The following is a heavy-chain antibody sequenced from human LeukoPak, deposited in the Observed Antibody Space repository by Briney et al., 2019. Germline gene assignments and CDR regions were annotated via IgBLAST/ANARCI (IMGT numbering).Heavy chain of an antibody. V-gene: IGHV1-24*01. Sequence: GASVKVSCKVSGYTLTELSMHWVRQAPGKGLEWMGGFDPEDGETIYAQKFQGRVTMTEDTSTDTAYMELSSLRSEDTAVYYCATALRGFWSGSAFDIWGQGTMVPVSS. CDR3: ATALRGFWSGSAFDI. J-gene: IGHJ3*02. CDR1: GYTLTELS. CDR2: FDPEDGET. D-gene: IGHD3-3*01.